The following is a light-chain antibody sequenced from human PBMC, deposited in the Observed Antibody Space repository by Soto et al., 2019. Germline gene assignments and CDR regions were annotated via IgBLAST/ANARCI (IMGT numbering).Light chain of an antibody. J-gene: IGKJ1*01. CDR2: GAS. CDR1: QSVSSSY. CDR3: QQYGSSPPVST. Sequence: EIVWTQSPGTLSLSPGERATLSCRASQSVSSSYLAWYQQKPGQAPRILIYGASSRATGIPDRFSGSGSGTDFTLTISRLEPEDFAVYYCQQYGSSPPVSTFGEGTKVEIK. V-gene: IGKV3-20*01.